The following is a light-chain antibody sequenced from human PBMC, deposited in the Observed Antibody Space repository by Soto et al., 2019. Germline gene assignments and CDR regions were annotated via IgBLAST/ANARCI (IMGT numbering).Light chain of an antibody. Sequence: QSALTQPPSASGSPGQSVTISCTGTSSDVGGYNYVSWYQQHPGKAPKLMIYEVNQRPSGVPDRFSGSKADNTASLTVSGLHEEDEAYYYGSSDAGSNYVIFGGGTKLTVL. J-gene: IGLJ2*01. CDR1: SSDVGGYNY. CDR2: EVN. CDR3: SSDAGSNYVI. V-gene: IGLV2-8*01.